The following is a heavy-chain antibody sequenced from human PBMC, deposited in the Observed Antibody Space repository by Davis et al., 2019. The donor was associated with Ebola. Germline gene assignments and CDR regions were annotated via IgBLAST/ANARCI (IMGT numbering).Heavy chain of an antibody. CDR2: IYYSGST. J-gene: IGHJ6*03. V-gene: IGHV4-31*03. CDR1: GGSISRGGSY. CDR3: ARDLRYDSSGYDYYFYMDV. D-gene: IGHD3-22*01. Sequence: PSETLSLTCTVSGGSISRGGSYWTWLRQHPGTGLEWLGYIYYSGSTYYKPSLKRRVTISLETSKNQFSLNLYSVTAADTAVYYCARDLRYDSSGYDYYFYMDVWGKGTTVTVSS.